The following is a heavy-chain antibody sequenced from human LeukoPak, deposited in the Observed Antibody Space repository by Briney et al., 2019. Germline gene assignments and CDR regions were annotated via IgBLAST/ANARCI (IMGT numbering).Heavy chain of an antibody. V-gene: IGHV1-18*01. J-gene: IGHJ5*02. D-gene: IGHD6-6*01. CDR2: ISAYNGST. Sequence: ASVKVSCKASGYTFTSYAISWVRQAPGQGLWCMGWISAYNGSTYYAQNFQGRVTMTADTSTSTAYMERRSLRSDDTAVYYCARVSYNWFDPWGQGTLLTVS. CDR3: ARVSYNWFDP. CDR1: GYTFTSYA.